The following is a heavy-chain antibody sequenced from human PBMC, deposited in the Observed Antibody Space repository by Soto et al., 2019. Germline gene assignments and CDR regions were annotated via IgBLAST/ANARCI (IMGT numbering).Heavy chain of an antibody. D-gene: IGHD4-17*01. J-gene: IGHJ4*02. CDR2: ISSSSSYI. CDR1: GFTFSRYT. V-gene: IGHV3-21*01. Sequence: EVQLVESGGGLVKPGGSPRLSCAASGFTFSRYTMNWVRQAPGKGLEWVSSISSSSSYIYYADSVKGRFTISRDNAKNSLYVQMNSLRAEDTAVYYCARDCYGDYSFDYWGQGTLVTVSS. CDR3: ARDCYGDYSFDY.